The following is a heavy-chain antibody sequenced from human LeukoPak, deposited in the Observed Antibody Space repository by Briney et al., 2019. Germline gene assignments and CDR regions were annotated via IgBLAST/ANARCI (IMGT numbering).Heavy chain of an antibody. CDR2: MNPNSGNT. J-gene: IGHJ4*02. V-gene: IGHV1-8*01. CDR3: ARASRIHVLRFLEWLSY. CDR1: GYTFTSYD. Sequence: ASVRVSCKASGYTFTSYDINWVRQATGQGLEWMGWMNPNSGNTGYAQKFQGRVPLTRNTSISTAYMELSSLRSEDTAVYYCARASRIHVLRFLEWLSYWGQGTLVTVSS. D-gene: IGHD3-3*01.